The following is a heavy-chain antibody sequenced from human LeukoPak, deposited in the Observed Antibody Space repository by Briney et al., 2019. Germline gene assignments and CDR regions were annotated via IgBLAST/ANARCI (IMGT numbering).Heavy chain of an antibody. D-gene: IGHD6-13*01. J-gene: IGHJ4*02. V-gene: IGHV3-23*01. CDR3: ARAGKYSSSWYDY. Sequence: GGSLRLSCAASGSTFSSYAMSWVRQAPGKGLEWVSAISGSGGSTYYADSVKGRFTISRDNAKNTLYVQMNSLRAEDTAVYYCARAGKYSSSWYDYWGQGTLVAVSS. CDR2: ISGSGGST. CDR1: GSTFSSYA.